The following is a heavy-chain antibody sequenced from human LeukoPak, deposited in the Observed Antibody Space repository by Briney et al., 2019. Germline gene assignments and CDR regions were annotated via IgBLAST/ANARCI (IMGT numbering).Heavy chain of an antibody. Sequence: GGSLRLSCLTSGFTLSTNAMSWVRQAPGKGLEWISGISGSGASTYYADSVKGRFTISRDDSRNTLYLQMNSLRAEDTAVYYCAANFDFWGQGTLVTVSS. CDR2: ISGSGAST. V-gene: IGHV3-23*01. CDR3: AANFDF. CDR1: GFTLSTNA. J-gene: IGHJ4*02.